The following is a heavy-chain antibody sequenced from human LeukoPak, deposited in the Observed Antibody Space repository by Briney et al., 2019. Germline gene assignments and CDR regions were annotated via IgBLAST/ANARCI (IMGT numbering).Heavy chain of an antibody. Sequence: NPGGSLRLSCAASGFTFSGYNMNWVRQAPGEGLEWVSSISSSGSHIYYADSVKGRFTISRDNANNSLYLQMNSLRAEDTAVYYCAVYCSGGCYSGLVWGQGTLVTVSS. CDR1: GFTFSGYN. J-gene: IGHJ4*02. D-gene: IGHD2-21*02. V-gene: IGHV3-21*04. CDR2: ISSSGSHI. CDR3: AVYCSGGCYSGLV.